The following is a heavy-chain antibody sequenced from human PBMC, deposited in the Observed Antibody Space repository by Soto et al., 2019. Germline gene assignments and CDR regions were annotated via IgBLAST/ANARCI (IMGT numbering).Heavy chain of an antibody. Sequence: GESLKISCQASGYIFTSYWIGWVRQMPGIGLEWMGIVNPADSDTRYSPSFQGQVTVSADKSISTAYLQWGSLKASDTAMCYCVTPDSSGYYSHWGQGTPVTVSS. CDR3: VTPDSSGYYSH. CDR2: VNPADSDT. V-gene: IGHV5-51*01. J-gene: IGHJ4*02. D-gene: IGHD3-22*01. CDR1: GYIFTSYW.